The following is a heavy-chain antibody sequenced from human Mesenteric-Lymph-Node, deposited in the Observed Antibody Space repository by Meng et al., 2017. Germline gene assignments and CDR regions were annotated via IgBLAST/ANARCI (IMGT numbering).Heavy chain of an antibody. V-gene: IGHV4-31*03. CDR1: GDSISRGSYY. D-gene: IGHD1-14*01. J-gene: IGHJ4*02. CDR2: IYHSGST. CDR3: ARDSEPGYYFDY. Sequence: QGQVQESGPGLVKPTPTMYLTCTVSGDSISRGSYYWNWIRQEPVKGLEWIGYIYHSGSTYYSPSLKSRVGMSVDTSKNQFSLRLSSVTAADTAIYYCARDSEPGYYFDYGGQGSLVTVSS.